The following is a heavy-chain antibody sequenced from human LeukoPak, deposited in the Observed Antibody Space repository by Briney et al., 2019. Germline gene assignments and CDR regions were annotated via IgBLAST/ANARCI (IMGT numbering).Heavy chain of an antibody. D-gene: IGHD3-3*01. CDR2: IRYDGSNK. Sequence: PGGSLRLSCAASGFTFSSYGMHWVRQARGKGLEGVAFIRYDGSNKYYADSVKGRFTISRDNAKNALYLQMNSLRAEDTAVYYCAREVKYYDFWSGYYYYYMDVWGKGTTVTVSS. J-gene: IGHJ6*03. CDR1: GFTFSSYG. V-gene: IGHV3-30*02. CDR3: AREVKYYDFWSGYYYYYMDV.